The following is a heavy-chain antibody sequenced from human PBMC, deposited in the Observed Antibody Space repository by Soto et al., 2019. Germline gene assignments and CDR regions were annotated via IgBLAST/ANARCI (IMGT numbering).Heavy chain of an antibody. CDR1: GGSFSGYY. Sequence: QVQLQQWGAGLLKPSETLSLTCAVYGGSFSGYYWSWIRQPPGKGLEWIGEINHSGSTNYNPSLKSRVTKSVDTSQNQYSLKLSSVTAADTAVYYCARGVDIVATIPFDYWGQGTLVTVSS. V-gene: IGHV4-34*01. D-gene: IGHD5-12*01. CDR2: INHSGST. CDR3: ARGVDIVATIPFDY. J-gene: IGHJ4*02.